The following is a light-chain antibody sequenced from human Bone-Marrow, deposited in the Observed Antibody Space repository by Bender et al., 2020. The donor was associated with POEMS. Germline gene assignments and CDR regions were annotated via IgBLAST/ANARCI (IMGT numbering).Light chain of an antibody. CDR3: SSWDDSLNGWV. CDR2: SNN. V-gene: IGLV1-44*01. J-gene: IGLJ3*02. CDR1: SSNIGGNA. Sequence: QSVLTQPPSASGTPGQRVTISCSGSSSNIGGNAVNWWQQLPGTAPKLLIYSNNQRPSGVPDRFSASTSGTSASLAISGLHSDDEADYYCSSWDDSLNGWVFGGGTKLTVL.